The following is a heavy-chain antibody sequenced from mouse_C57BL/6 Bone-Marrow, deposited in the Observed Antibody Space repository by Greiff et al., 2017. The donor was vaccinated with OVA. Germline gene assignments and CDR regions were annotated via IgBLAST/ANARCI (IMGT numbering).Heavy chain of an antibody. CDR2: ISDGGSYT. D-gene: IGHD1-1*01. J-gene: IGHJ3*01. V-gene: IGHV5-4*01. CDR1: GFTFSSYA. CDR3: ARDPLYYSGSSPWFAY. Sequence: EVKLMESGGGLVKPGGSLKLSCAASGFTFSSYAMSWVRQTPEKRLEWVATISDGGSYTYYPDNVKGRFTFSRDNAKNTRYLQMSHLKSEDTAMYYCARDPLYYSGSSPWFAYWGQGTLVTVSA.